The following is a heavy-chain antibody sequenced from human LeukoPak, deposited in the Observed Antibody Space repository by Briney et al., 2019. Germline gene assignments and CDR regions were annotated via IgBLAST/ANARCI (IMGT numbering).Heavy chain of an antibody. D-gene: IGHD3-3*01. CDR2: INPSGGST. Sequence: ASVKVSCKASGYTFTSYYMHWVRQAPGQGLEWMGIINPSGGSTSYAQKFQGRVTMTRDTSTSTVYMELSSLRSEDTAVYYCARVKGPERLTIFGVVRGSHGMDVWAQGTTVTVSS. CDR3: ARVKGPERLTIFGVVRGSHGMDV. J-gene: IGHJ6*02. CDR1: GYTFTSYY. V-gene: IGHV1-46*01.